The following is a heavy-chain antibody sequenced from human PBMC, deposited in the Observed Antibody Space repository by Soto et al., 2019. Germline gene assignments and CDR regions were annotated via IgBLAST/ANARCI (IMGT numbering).Heavy chain of an antibody. Sequence: QVQLVQSGAEVKKPGSSVKVSCKASGGTFSSYTISWVRHAPGQGLEWMGRIIPILCIANYAQKFQGRVTITADKSTSTAYMELSSLRSEDTAVYYCARDAGDYDSSGYFDYWGQGTLVTVSS. J-gene: IGHJ4*02. CDR3: ARDAGDYDSSGYFDY. D-gene: IGHD3-22*01. CDR2: IIPILCIA. V-gene: IGHV1-69*08. CDR1: GGTFSSYT.